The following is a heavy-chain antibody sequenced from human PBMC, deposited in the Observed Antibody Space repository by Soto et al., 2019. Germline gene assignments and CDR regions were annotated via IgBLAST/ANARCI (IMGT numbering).Heavy chain of an antibody. V-gene: IGHV4-4*02. CDR2: IYHSGGT. CDR3: ARVSSSSRTWFDP. D-gene: IGHD6-6*01. CDR1: GGSISTSNW. Sequence: PSETLSLTCAVSGGSISTSNWWSWVRQPPGKGLEWIGEIYHSGGTNSNPSLKSRVTMSVDKSKNQFSLNLSSVTAADTAVYYCARVSSSSRTWFDPWGQGTPVTVSS. J-gene: IGHJ5*02.